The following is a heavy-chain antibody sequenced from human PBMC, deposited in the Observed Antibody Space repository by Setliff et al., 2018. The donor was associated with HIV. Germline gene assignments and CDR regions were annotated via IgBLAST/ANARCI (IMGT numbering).Heavy chain of an antibody. CDR2: IYPGDSDT. CDR1: GYNFISYY. V-gene: IGHV5-51*01. Sequence: PGESLKISCKASGYNFISYYIGWVRQMPGKGLEWMGIIYPGDSDTRYGPSFEGQVTISADWSIPTAFLQWNSLKASDTAMYYCARRPVSDTFDVWGQGTMVTVSS. J-gene: IGHJ3*01. CDR3: ARRPVSDTFDV.